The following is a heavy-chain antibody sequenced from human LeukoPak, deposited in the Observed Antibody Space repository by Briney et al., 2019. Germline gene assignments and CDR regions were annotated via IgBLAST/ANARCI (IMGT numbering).Heavy chain of an antibody. CDR1: GGTFSSYA. Sequence: ASVKVSCKASGGTFSSYAISWVRQAPGQGLEWMGRIIPILGIANYAQKFQGRVTITADKSTSTAYMELSSLRSEDTAVYYCARETNWNDGKTYNWFDPWGQGTLVTVSS. CDR3: ARETNWNDGKTYNWFDP. V-gene: IGHV1-69*04. J-gene: IGHJ5*02. CDR2: IIPILGIA. D-gene: IGHD1-1*01.